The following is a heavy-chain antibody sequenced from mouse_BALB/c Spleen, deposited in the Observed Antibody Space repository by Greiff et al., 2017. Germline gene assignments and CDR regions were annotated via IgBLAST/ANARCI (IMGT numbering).Heavy chain of an antibody. V-gene: IGHV14-4*02. CDR1: GYTFTSFY. CDR3: TRDGPTPLDY. Sequence: LVESGPELVKPGASGRISCKASGYTFTSFYMHWVKQRPEQGLEWIGWIDPENGDTEYAPKFQGKATMTADTSSITAYLQLSSLTSEDTAVYYCTRDGPTPLDYWGQGTTLTVSS. J-gene: IGHJ2*01. D-gene: IGHD2-3*01. CDR2: IDPENGDT.